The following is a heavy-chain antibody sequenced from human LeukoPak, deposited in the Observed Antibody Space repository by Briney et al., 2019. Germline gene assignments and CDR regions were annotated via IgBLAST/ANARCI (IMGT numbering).Heavy chain of an antibody. CDR2: INPNSSGT. V-gene: IGHV1-2*02. Sequence: ASVKVSCKASGYTFTDYYMHWVRQAPGQGLEWMGWINPNSSGTNYAQKFQGRVTMTRDTSISTAYMELSRLRSDDTAVYYCAREGPIVGATHLVDYWGQGTLVTVSS. J-gene: IGHJ4*02. D-gene: IGHD1-26*01. CDR3: AREGPIVGATHLVDY. CDR1: GYTFTDYY.